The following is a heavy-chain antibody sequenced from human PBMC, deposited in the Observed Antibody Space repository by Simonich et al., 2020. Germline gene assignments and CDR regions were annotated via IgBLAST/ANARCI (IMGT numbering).Heavy chain of an antibody. CDR1: GYSFTSYW. V-gene: IGHV5-51*01. CDR3: ARQLNDFDI. CDR2: IYPSDTDT. D-gene: IGHD1-1*01. Sequence: EVQLVQSGAEVKKPGESLKISCKGSGYSFTSYWIGWVRQMPGKGLEWQGIIYPSDTDTRSSPAFQSQGTISADKSISTAYRQWSSLKASNTAMYYCARQLNDFDIWGQGTMVTVSS. J-gene: IGHJ3*02.